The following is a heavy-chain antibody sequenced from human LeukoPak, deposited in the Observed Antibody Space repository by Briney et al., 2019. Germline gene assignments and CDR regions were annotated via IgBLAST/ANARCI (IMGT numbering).Heavy chain of an antibody. D-gene: IGHD2-2*01. Sequence: SETLSLTCAVSGGSISSGGYSWSWIRQPPGKGLEWIGYIYHSGSTNYNPSLKSRVTISVDTSKNQFSLKLSSVTAADTAVYYCARGLVVPAAMTRRGAFDIWGQGTMVTVSS. CDR3: ARGLVVPAAMTRRGAFDI. CDR2: IYHSGST. J-gene: IGHJ3*02. CDR1: GGSISSGGYS. V-gene: IGHV4-30-2*01.